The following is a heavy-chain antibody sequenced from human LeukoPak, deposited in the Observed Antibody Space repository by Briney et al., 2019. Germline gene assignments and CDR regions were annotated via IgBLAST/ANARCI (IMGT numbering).Heavy chain of an antibody. D-gene: IGHD1-1*01. J-gene: IGHJ5*02. CDR2: ISSSGSTL. V-gene: IGHV3-11*01. Sequence: GGSLRLSCAASGFTFSDYYMSWIRQAPGKGLEWVSYISSSGSTLYYAASVKGRFTISRDNAKNSLYLQMTSLRAEDTAVYYCARVTGTTSSWFDPWGQGTLVTVSS. CDR3: ARVTGTTSSWFDP. CDR1: GFTFSDYY.